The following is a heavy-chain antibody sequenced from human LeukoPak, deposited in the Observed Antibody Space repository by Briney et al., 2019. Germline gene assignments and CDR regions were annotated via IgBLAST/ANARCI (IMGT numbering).Heavy chain of an antibody. J-gene: IGHJ4*02. CDR2: IYHSGST. CDR3: ARLRVYCSSASCYPYYFDY. V-gene: IGHV4-30-2*01. D-gene: IGHD2-2*01. Sequence: SQTLSLTCSVSGGSLNSGAYYWSWIRQPPGKGLEWIGNIYHSGSTYYNPSLKSRVTVSLDRSKNQFSLNLTSVTAADTAVYYCARLRVYCSSASCYPYYFDYWGQGTLVTVSS. CDR1: GGSLNSGAYY.